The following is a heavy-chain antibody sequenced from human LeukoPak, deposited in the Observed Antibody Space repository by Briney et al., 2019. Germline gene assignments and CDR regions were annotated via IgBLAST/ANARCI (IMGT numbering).Heavy chain of an antibody. J-gene: IGHJ4*02. CDR3: ARSGRGDSSLSYYFDY. V-gene: IGHV4-39*07. CDR2: IYDSGST. Sequence: SETLSLTCTVSGGSIRSSYYYWGWIRQPPGKGLEWIGSIYDSGSTYYNPSLKSRVTISVDTSKNQFSLKLSSVTAADTAVYYCARSGRGDSSLSYYFDYWGQGTLVTVSS. CDR1: GGSIRSSYYY. D-gene: IGHD6-13*01.